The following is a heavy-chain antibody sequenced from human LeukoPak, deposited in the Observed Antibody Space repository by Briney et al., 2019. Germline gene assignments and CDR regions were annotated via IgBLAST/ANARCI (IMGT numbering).Heavy chain of an antibody. CDR3: TSDTSGYHYFDY. CDR1: GGSFSGYY. D-gene: IGHD3-22*01. J-gene: IGHJ4*02. V-gene: IGHV4-59*05. Sequence: PSETLSLTCAVYGGSFSGYYWGWIRQPPGKGLEWIGSIYYSGSTYYNPSLKGRVTISVDTSRNQFSLKLSSVTAADTAVYYCTSDTSGYHYFDYWGQGTLVTASS. CDR2: IYYSGST.